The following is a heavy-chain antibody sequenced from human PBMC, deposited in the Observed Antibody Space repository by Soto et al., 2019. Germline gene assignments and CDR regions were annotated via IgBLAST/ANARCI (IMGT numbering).Heavy chain of an antibody. CDR3: AXGGDYVWGSYNGMDV. Sequence: SETLSLTCTVSGGSISSYYWSWIRQPPGKGLEWIGYIYYSGSTNYNPSLKSRVTISVDTSKNQFSLKLSSVTAADTAVYYCAXGGDYVWGSYNGMDVXGQGTTVTVSS. CDR2: IYYSGST. D-gene: IGHD3-16*01. J-gene: IGHJ6*02. CDR1: GGSISSYY. V-gene: IGHV4-59*12.